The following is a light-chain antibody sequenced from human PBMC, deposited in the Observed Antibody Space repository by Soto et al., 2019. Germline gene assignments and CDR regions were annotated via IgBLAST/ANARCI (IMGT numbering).Light chain of an antibody. Sequence: EIVLTQSPAILSASPGERATLSCRASQTVSDNLAWYQQKPGQSPRLLIYGASTRATDIPVRFSGSGSGTELTLTISSLQSEEFAVYYGQHYNICHPLYTFGQGTKL. J-gene: IGKJ2*01. CDR3: QHYNICHPLYT. CDR1: QTVSDN. V-gene: IGKV3-15*01. CDR2: GAS.